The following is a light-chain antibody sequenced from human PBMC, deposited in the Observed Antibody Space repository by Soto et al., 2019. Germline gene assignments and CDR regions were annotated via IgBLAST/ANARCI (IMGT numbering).Light chain of an antibody. J-gene: IGKJ4*01. CDR2: DAS. CDR1: QSVSTA. Sequence: EIVLTQSPATLSLSPGARATLSCRASQSVSTALAWYQQKPGQAPRLLIYDASIRATGIPARFSGSGSGTDFTLTISSLQPEDFAVYYCQQRSDWLTFGGGTKVEIK. CDR3: QQRSDWLT. V-gene: IGKV3-11*01.